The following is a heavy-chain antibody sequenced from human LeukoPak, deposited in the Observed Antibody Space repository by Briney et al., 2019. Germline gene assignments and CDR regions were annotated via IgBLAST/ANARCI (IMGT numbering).Heavy chain of an antibody. CDR3: ARDPNYYDSSGYYLPQNYYFDY. J-gene: IGHJ4*02. D-gene: IGHD3-22*01. CDR2: INPNTGGT. V-gene: IGHV1-2*02. CDR1: GYTFTGYY. Sequence: PLASVTVSCKASGYTFTGYYVHWLRQAPGQGLEWMGWINPNTGGTNYAQKFQGRVTMTRDTSINTAYMELSRLRSDDTAVYYCARDPNYYDSSGYYLPQNYYFDYWGQGTLVTVSS.